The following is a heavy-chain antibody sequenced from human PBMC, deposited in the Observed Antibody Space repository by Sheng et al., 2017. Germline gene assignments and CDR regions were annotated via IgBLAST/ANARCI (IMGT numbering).Heavy chain of an antibody. D-gene: IGHD6-19*01. CDR1: GGSISSYY. CDR3: ARDRGPYSSDWYLWFDL. CDR2: LYASVST. J-gene: IGHJ5*02. V-gene: IGHV4-4*07. Sequence: QVQLQESGPGLVKPSETLSLTCTVSGGSISSYYWSWIRQPAGKGLEWIGRLYASVSTDYNPSLKSRVTMSLDTSKNQFSLELRSVTAADAAVYYCARDRGPYSSDWYLWFDLWGQGTLVTVSS.